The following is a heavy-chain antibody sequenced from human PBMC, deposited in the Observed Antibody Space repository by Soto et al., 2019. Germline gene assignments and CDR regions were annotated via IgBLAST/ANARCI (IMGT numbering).Heavy chain of an antibody. V-gene: IGHV2-5*02. CDR1: GFSLSTGGVG. CDR3: AHRKQWNFPSGNYDFWSSHTPTWFGP. CDR2: IYWDGDK. Sequence: QITLKESGPPLVRPTQTLTLTCTFSGFSLSTGGVGVGWIRQPPGKALEWLALIYWDGDKRYNPFLKSRLTITKDTSKNQVVLTMTNLDPVDTATYYCAHRKQWNFPSGNYDFWSSHTPTWFGPWGQGTLVTVSS. J-gene: IGHJ5*02. D-gene: IGHD3-3*01.